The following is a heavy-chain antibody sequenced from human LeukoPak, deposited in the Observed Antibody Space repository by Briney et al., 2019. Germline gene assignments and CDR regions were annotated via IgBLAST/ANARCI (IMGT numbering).Heavy chain of an antibody. Sequence: GSGPTLVNLTQTLTLTCTFSGFSLSSIGVGVGWVRQPPGEALEWLALIYWDDDKRYSPSLRSRLTITKDTSKNQVVLTMTNVDPVDTATYYCAHRRYLYCSWNFGSFDYWGQGTLVTVSS. CDR2: IYWDDDK. D-gene: IGHD6-19*01. V-gene: IGHV2-5*02. CDR1: GFSLSSIGVG. J-gene: IGHJ4*02. CDR3: AHRRYLYCSWNFGSFDY.